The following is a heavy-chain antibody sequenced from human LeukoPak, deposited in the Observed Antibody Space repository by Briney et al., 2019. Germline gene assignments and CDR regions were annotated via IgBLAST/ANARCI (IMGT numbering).Heavy chain of an antibody. CDR3: ARDSARYDYVWGSYRPEGGAFDI. J-gene: IGHJ3*02. V-gene: IGHV3-23*01. CDR2: ISGSGGST. D-gene: IGHD3-16*02. CDR1: GFTFSSYA. Sequence: PGGSLRLSCAASGFTFSSYAMSWVRQAPGKGLEWVSAISGSGGSTYYADSVKGRFTISRDNSKNTLYLQMNSLRAEDTAVYYCARDSARYDYVWGSYRPEGGAFDIWGQGTMVTVSS.